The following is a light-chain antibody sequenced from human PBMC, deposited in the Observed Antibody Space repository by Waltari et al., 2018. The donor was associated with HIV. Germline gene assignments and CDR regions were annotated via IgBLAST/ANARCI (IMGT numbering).Light chain of an antibody. CDR1: QSVFYSSNNKNY. Sequence: DIVMTQSPDSLAVPLGETATINCKSSQSVFYSSNNKNYLAWYQQKPGQPPKLLLYWASTRESGVPDRFSGSGSGTDFTLTISRLQAEDVAVFYCQQYYNRPRTFGQGTKLEIK. CDR3: QQYYNRPRT. J-gene: IGKJ2*01. CDR2: WAS. V-gene: IGKV4-1*01.